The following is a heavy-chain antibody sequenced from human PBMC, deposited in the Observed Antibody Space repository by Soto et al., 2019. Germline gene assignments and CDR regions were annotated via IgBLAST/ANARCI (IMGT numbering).Heavy chain of an antibody. CDR2: ISYDGSNK. CDR1: GFTFSSYG. D-gene: IGHD2-15*01. V-gene: IGHV3-30*18. Sequence: GGSLRLSCAASGFTFSSYGMHWVRQAPGKGLEWVAVISYDGSNKYYADSVKGRFTISRDNSKNTLYLQMNSLRAEDTAVYYCAKDLLVAATTDWGQGTLVTVSS. J-gene: IGHJ4*02. CDR3: AKDLLVAATTD.